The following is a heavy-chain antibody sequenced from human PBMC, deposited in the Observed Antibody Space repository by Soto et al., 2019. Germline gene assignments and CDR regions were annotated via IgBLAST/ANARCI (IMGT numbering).Heavy chain of an antibody. D-gene: IGHD2-2*01. CDR1: GGSVSSGSYY. V-gene: IGHV4-61*01. J-gene: IGHJ3*02. CDR2: IYYSGST. Sequence: TETLSLTCTVSGGSVSSGSYYWSWIRQPPGKGLEWIGYIYYSGSTNYNPSLKSRVTISVDTSKNQFSLKLSSVTAADTAVYYCARDTEYCSSTSCPRYVFDISGQGTRVT. CDR3: ARDTEYCSSTSCPRYVFDI.